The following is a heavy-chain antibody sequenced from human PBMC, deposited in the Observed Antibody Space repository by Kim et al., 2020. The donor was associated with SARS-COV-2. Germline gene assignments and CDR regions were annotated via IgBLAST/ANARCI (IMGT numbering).Heavy chain of an antibody. CDR1: GGSISSYY. V-gene: IGHV4-59*01. CDR3: ARDSESGGIDY. D-gene: IGHD2-15*01. Sequence: SETLSLTCTVSGGSISSYYWSWIRQPPGKGLEWIGYIYYSGSTNYNPSLKSRVTISVDTSKNQFSLKLSSVTAADTAVYYCARDSESGGIDYWGQGTLVTVSS. CDR2: IYYSGST. J-gene: IGHJ4*02.